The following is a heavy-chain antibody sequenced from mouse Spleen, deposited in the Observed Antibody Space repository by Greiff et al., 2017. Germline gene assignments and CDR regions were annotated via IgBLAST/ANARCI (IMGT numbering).Heavy chain of an antibody. J-gene: IGHJ4*01. V-gene: IGHV1-55*01. CDR3: ARYYYGRGYAMDY. Sequence: VQLQQPGAELVKPGASVKMSCKASGYTFTSYWITWVKQRPGQGLEWIGDIYPGSGSTNYNEKFKSKATLTVDTSSSTAYMQLSSLTSEDSAVYYCARYYYGRGYAMDYWGQGTSVTGSS. D-gene: IGHD1-1*01. CDR1: GYTFTSYW. CDR2: IYPGSGST.